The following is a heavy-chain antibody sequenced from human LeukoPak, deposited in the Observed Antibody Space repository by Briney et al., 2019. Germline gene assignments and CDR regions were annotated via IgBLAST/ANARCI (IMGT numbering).Heavy chain of an antibody. D-gene: IGHD6-13*01. CDR1: GYSFTSYW. V-gene: IGHV5-51*01. CDR3: ATNRRSSSWYFFDN. CDR2: IYPGDSNT. Sequence: GESLMISCKGSGYSFTSYWIGWVRQMPAQGLEWMGIIYPGDSNTRYSPSFQGQVTISADKTISTAYLQWSSLKASDTAMYYCATNRRSSSWYFFDNWGQGTLVTVSS. J-gene: IGHJ4*02.